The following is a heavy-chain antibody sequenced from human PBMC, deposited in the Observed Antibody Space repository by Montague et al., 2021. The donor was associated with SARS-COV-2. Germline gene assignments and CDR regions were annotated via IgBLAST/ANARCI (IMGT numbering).Heavy chain of an antibody. V-gene: IGHV4-61*01. CDR2: IYYSGST. Sequence: SETLSLICTVSGGSVSSGSYYWSWIRQPSGKGLEWIGYIYYSGSTNYNPSLKSRVTISVDTSKNQFSLKLSSVTAADTAVYYCARDPWHITIFGVVTRYGMDVGGQGTTVTVSS. CDR3: ARDPWHITIFGVVTRYGMDV. J-gene: IGHJ6*02. CDR1: GGSVSSGSYY. D-gene: IGHD3-3*01.